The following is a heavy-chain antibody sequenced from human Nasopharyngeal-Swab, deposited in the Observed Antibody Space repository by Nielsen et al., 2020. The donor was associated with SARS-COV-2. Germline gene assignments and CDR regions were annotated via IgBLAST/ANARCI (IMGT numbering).Heavy chain of an antibody. Sequence: GGPLGFSCAASDLTFRSYLLTWAGQAQARGLGWVAVISYDGSNKYYADSVKGRFTISRDNSKNTLYLQMNSLRAGDTAVYYCARDGSMVRGVMMSDWFDPWGQGTLVTVSS. V-gene: IGHV3-30-3*01. D-gene: IGHD3-10*01. J-gene: IGHJ5*02. CDR2: ISYDGSNK. CDR1: DLTFRSYL. CDR3: ARDGSMVRGVMMSDWFDP.